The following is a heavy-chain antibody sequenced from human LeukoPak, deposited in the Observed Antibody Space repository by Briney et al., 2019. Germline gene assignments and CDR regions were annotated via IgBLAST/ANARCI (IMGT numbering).Heavy chain of an antibody. J-gene: IGHJ2*01. CDR1: GLSVSTNY. Sequence: GGSLILSCAASGLSVSTNYMMWVRQAPGKGLECVSILYSSGSAYYADSVKGRFIISRDNSENTLYLQMNSLSAEDTAVYYCASLTGLYPWGRGTLVSVSS. CDR3: ASLTGLYP. D-gene: IGHD7-27*01. CDR2: LYSSGSA. V-gene: IGHV3-53*01.